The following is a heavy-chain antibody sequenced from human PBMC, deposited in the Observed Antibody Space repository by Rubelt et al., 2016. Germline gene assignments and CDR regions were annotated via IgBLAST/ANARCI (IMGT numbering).Heavy chain of an antibody. V-gene: IGHV1-46*01. D-gene: IGHD3-3*01. CDR1: GYTFTSYY. CDR3: ARSPIYDFEDNWFDP. Sequence: QVQLVQSGAEVKKPGASVKVSCKASGYTFTSYYMHWVRQAPGQGLEWMGIINPSGGSTSYAQKFQGRVTIARDTSPSAVYMELSSLRSEDTAVYYCARSPIYDFEDNWFDPWGQGTLVTVSS. CDR2: INPSGGST. J-gene: IGHJ5*02.